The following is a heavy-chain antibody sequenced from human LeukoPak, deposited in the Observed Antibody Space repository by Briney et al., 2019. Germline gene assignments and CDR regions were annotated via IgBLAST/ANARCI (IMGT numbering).Heavy chain of an antibody. V-gene: IGHV3-30*04. CDR3: AKGYKKVGATGIDY. CDR1: GFTFSSYA. Sequence: GRSLRLSCAASGFTFSSYAMHWVRQAPGKGLEWVAVISYDGSNKYYADSVKGRFTISRDNSKNTLYLQMNSLRAEDTAVYYCAKGYKKVGATGIDYWGQGTLVTVSS. CDR2: ISYDGSNK. J-gene: IGHJ4*02. D-gene: IGHD1-26*01.